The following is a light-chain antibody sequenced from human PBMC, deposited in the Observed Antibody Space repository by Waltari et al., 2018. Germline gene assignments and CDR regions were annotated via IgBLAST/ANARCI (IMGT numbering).Light chain of an antibody. CDR3: QEYDSLPIT. CDR1: QYVKNN. CDR2: KAS. J-gene: IGKJ4*01. Sequence: DIQTTQSPSTLPASVGDRVTITCRASQYVKNNLAWFQQKPGKAPNVLIHKASRLESGVPSRFSGSGFGTEFILSISSLQPDDFATYYCQEYDSLPITFGGGTKVEIK. V-gene: IGKV1-5*03.